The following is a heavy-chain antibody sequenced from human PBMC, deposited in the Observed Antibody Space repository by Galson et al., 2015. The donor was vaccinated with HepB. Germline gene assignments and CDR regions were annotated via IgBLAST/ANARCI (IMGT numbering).Heavy chain of an antibody. D-gene: IGHD3-22*01. CDR1: GFTFSSYG. J-gene: IGHJ2*01. CDR2: IWYDGSNK. V-gene: IGHV3-33*01. Sequence: SLRLSCAASGFTFSSYGMHWVRQAPGKGLEWVAVIWYDGSNKYYADSVKGRFTISRDNSKNTLYLQMNSLRAEDTAVYYCARVPYYYDSSVSMGDWYFDLWGRGTLVTVSS. CDR3: ARVPYYYDSSVSMGDWYFDL.